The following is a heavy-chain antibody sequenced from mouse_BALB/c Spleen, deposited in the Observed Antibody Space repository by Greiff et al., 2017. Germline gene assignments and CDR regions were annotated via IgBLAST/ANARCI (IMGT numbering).Heavy chain of an antibody. J-gene: IGHJ4*01. CDR3: ARSGLPYAMDY. CDR1: GYAFTNYL. D-gene: IGHD3-1*01. CDR2: INPGSGGT. V-gene: IGHV1-54*01. Sequence: QVQLKQSGAELVRPGTSVKVSCKASGYAFTNYLIEWVKQRPGQGLEWIGVINPGSGGTNYNEKFKGKATLTADKSSSTAYMQLSSLTSDDSAVYFCARSGLPYAMDYWGQGTSVTVSS.